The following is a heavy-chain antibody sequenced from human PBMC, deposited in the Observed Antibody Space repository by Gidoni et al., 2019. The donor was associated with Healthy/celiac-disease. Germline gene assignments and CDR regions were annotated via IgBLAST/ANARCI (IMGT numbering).Heavy chain of an antibody. J-gene: IGHJ3*02. CDR3: ARDGRLPLRHIVVVTEDHDAFDI. Sequence: EVQLVESGGGLVQPGGSLRLSCAASGFTVSSNYMSWVRQAPGKGLEWVSVIYSGGSTYYADSVKGRFTISRDNSKNTLYLQMNSLRAEDTAVYYCARDGRLPLRHIVVVTEDHDAFDIWGQGTMVTVSS. CDR2: IYSGGST. D-gene: IGHD2-21*02. CDR1: GFTVSSNY. V-gene: IGHV3-66*01.